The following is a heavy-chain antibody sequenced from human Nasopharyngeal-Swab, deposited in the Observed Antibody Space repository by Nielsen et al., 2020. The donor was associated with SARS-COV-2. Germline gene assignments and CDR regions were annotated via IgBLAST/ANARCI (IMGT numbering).Heavy chain of an antibody. D-gene: IGHD5-18*01. CDR3: AKARRTDTYGYECFDS. CDR2: ITWNSGNK. V-gene: IGHV3-9*01. J-gene: IGHJ4*02. Sequence: SLKISCAASGFTFTLYTMNWVRQAPGKGLEWVSGITWNSGNKGYAESVQGRFTISRDNAKNSLYLQMNSLRAEDTALYYCAKARRTDTYGYECFDSWGQGTLVTVSS. CDR1: GFTFTLYT.